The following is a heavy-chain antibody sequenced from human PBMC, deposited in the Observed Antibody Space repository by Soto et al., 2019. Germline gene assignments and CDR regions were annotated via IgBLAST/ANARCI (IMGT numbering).Heavy chain of an antibody. D-gene: IGHD3-3*01. Sequence: QVQLQESGPGLVKPSGTLSLNCAVSGDSMTNTNWWSWVRQPPGKGLEWLGEIYHSGSTNYNPSLRSRVTMSVDKSKNQFSLNLTSVTAADTAIYYCAKRSLRRLRFVETHWGQGTLVTVSS. CDR1: GDSMTNTNW. CDR2: IYHSGST. CDR3: AKRSLRRLRFVETH. J-gene: IGHJ4*02. V-gene: IGHV4-4*02.